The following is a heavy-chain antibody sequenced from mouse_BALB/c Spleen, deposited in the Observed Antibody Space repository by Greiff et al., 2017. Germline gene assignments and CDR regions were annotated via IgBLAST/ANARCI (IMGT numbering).Heavy chain of an antibody. CDR3: ARQGYRYFDY. CDR2: INSNGGST. V-gene: IGHV5-6-2*01. D-gene: IGHD2-14*01. CDR1: GFTFSSYY. J-gene: IGHJ2*01. Sequence: EVKLVESGGVLVKLGGSLKLSCAASGFTFSSYYMSWVRQTPEKRLELVAAINSNGGSTYYPDTVKGRFTISRDNAKNTLYLQMSSLKSEDTALYYCARQGYRYFDYWGQGTTLTVSS.